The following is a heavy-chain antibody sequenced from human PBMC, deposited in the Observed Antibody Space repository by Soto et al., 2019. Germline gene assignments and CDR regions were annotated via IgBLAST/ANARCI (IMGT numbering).Heavy chain of an antibody. J-gene: IGHJ6*02. CDR3: ARQNGGWQWMRGLDV. D-gene: IGHD6-19*01. CDR1: GGSISSSSYY. CDR2: IYYSGST. Sequence: QLQLQESGPGLVKPSETLSLTCTVSGGSISSSSYYWGWIRQPPGKGLEWIGSIYYSGSTYYNPSHKRRATIYVDTSKHQFSLKLSSVTAADTAVYYCARQNGGWQWMRGLDVWGQGTTVTVSS. V-gene: IGHV4-39*01.